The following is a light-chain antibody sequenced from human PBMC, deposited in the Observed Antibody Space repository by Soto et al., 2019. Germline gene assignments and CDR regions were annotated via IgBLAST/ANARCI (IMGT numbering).Light chain of an antibody. V-gene: IGLV2-14*01. CDR2: DVS. J-gene: IGLJ1*01. Sequence: QSALTKPASVSGSPGQSITISCTGTSSDVGGYNYVYWYQQHPGKAPKLMIYDVSNRPSGVSNRFSGSKSGNTASLTISGLQAEDEADYYCSSYTSSSTLYVFGTGTKVTVL. CDR3: SSYTSSSTLYV. CDR1: SSDVGGYNY.